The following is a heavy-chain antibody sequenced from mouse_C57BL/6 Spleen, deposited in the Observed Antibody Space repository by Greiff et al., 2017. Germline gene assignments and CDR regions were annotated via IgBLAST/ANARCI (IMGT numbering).Heavy chain of an antibody. Sequence: VQLQQSGPELVKPGASVKISCKASGYSFTSYYIHWVQQRPGQGLEWIGWIYPGSGNTKYNEKFKGKATLTADTSSSTAYMQLSSLTSEGSAVYDGARGHYYDGSSYYGYFDVWGTGTTVTVSS. CDR3: ARGHYYDGSSYYGYFDV. CDR2: IYPGSGNT. CDR1: GYSFTSYY. J-gene: IGHJ1*03. V-gene: IGHV1-66*01. D-gene: IGHD1-1*01.